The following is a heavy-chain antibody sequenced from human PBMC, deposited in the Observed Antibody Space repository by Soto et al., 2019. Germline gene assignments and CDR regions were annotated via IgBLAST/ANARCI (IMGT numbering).Heavy chain of an antibody. CDR3: ARSRSAYYFIEGCEL. CDR2: LSYDGANE. D-gene: IGHD3-22*01. J-gene: IGHJ3*01. V-gene: IGHV3-30*03. Sequence: QVQLVESGGGVVQPGRSLRLSCAASGFTFNLYGIHWVRQAPGKGLEWVAVLSYDGANELYADSVKGRVTISRDASTSTHYLQMNSVTAEDTAVYYCARSRSAYYFIEGCELWGRGTMVTVSS. CDR1: GFTFNLYG.